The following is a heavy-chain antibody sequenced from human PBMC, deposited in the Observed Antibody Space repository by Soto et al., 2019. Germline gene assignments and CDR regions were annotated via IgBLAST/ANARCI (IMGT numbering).Heavy chain of an antibody. CDR3: ARLTRGYSYAFDY. J-gene: IGHJ4*02. CDR1: GDSISSSHYY. CDR2: IYYSGNT. D-gene: IGHD5-18*01. Sequence: QLQLQESGPGLVKPSETLSLACTVSGDSISSSHYYWGWIRQPPGKGLEWIGVIYYSGNTYYSPSLKSRVTMSVDTSNNQFSLKLSSVTAADTAVYYCARLTRGYSYAFDYWGRGALVTVSS. V-gene: IGHV4-39*01.